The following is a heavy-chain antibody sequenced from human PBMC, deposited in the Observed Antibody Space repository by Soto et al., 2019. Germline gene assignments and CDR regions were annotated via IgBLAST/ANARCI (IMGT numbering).Heavy chain of an antibody. D-gene: IGHD2-21*02. V-gene: IGHV2-5*02. J-gene: IGHJ6*02. CDR1: AFSLSTGGVG. CDR3: IQSRCGGDCLQSYASYYYYGMDV. CDR2: IYWDDDK. Sequence: SGPTLVNPTQTLTLTCTFSAFSLSTGGVGVGRIRQPPGKALEWLALIYWDDDKRYSPSLRSRLTITKDTSKNQVVLTMTNMDPVDTATYYCIQSRCGGDCLQSYASYYYYGMDVWGQGTTVTSP.